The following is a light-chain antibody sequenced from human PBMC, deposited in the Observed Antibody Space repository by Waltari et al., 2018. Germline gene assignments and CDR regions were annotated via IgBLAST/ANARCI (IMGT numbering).Light chain of an antibody. CDR3: SSYTGRNSLV. J-gene: IGLJ3*02. CDR1: STDVGSYTY. CDR2: DVS. Sequence: PASVSGSPGQSITISCTGTSTDVGSYTYVSWYQQHPGKAPKLMISDVSSRPSGVSNRFSGSKSANTASLTISGLQADDEADYYCSSYTGRNSLVFGGGTKVTVL. V-gene: IGLV2-14*03.